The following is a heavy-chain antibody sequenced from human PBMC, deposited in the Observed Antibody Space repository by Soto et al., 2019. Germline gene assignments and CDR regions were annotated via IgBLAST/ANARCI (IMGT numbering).Heavy chain of an antibody. V-gene: IGHV3-30*18. CDR2: ISHDGSVR. D-gene: IGHD6-13*01. Sequence: QVQMVESGGGVVQPGTSLRLSCATSGFTFSTSGMHWVRQAPGKGLEWVAMISHDGSVRYYTDSVQGRFTISRDTPKNTLYLQMTSLRDEDTAIQYCAKDWGSTGWYNGFDPWGQGTRVTVS. CDR3: AKDWGSTGWYNGFDP. J-gene: IGHJ5*02. CDR1: GFTFSTSG.